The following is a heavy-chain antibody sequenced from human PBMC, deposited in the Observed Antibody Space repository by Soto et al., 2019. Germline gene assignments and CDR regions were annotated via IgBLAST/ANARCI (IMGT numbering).Heavy chain of an antibody. D-gene: IGHD2-21*02. CDR2: INPSGGST. V-gene: IGHV1-46*01. J-gene: IGHJ5*02. CDR3: ARDEVEVAGFIVVVTAGIFDP. CDR1: GYTFTSYY. Sequence: ASVKVSCKASGYTFTSYYMHWVRQAPGQGLEWMGIINPSGGSTSYAQKFQGRVTMTRDTSTSTVYMELSSLRSEDTAVYYCARDEVEVAGFIVVVTAGIFDPWGQGTLVTVSS.